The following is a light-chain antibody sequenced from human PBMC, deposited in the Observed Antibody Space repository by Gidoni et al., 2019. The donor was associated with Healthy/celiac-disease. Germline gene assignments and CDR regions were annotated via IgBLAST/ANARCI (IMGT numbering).Light chain of an antibody. CDR3: QQSYSTPRT. Sequence: TQMPQSPSSPSASVGDSVSITCRASQSISSYLNWYQQKPGKAPRLLIYAASSMQSGVPSRFSGSGSGTDFTLTISSLQPEDFAAYYCQQSYSTPRTFGQGTKVEIK. CDR2: AAS. V-gene: IGKV1-39*01. CDR1: QSISSY. J-gene: IGKJ1*01.